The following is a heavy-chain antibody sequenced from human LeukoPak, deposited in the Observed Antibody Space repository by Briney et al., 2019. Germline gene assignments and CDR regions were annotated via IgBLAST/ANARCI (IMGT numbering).Heavy chain of an antibody. D-gene: IGHD5-18*01. CDR3: ASTAGYSYGFSWFDY. V-gene: IGHV3-21*01. J-gene: IGHJ4*02. Sequence: GGSLRLSCAASGFTFSSYSMNWVRQAPGKGLEWVSSISSSSSYIYYADSVKGQFTISRDSAKNSLYLQMNSLRAEDTAVYYCASTAGYSYGFSWFDYWGQGTLVTVSS. CDR1: GFTFSSYS. CDR2: ISSSSSYI.